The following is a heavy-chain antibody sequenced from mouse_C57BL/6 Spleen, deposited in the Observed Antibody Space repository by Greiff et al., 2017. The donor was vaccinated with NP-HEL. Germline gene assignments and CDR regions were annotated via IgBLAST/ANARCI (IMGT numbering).Heavy chain of an antibody. V-gene: IGHV3-6*01. CDR1: GYSITSGYY. J-gene: IGHJ3*01. CDR3: ARPATDGFAY. CDR2: ISYDGSN. Sequence: EVHLVESGPGLVKPSQSLSLTCSVTGYSITSGYYWNWIRQFPGNKLEWMGYISYDGSNNYNPSLKNRISITRDTSKNQFFLKLNSVTTEDTATYYCARPATDGFAYWGQGTLVTVSA. D-gene: IGHD1-1*01.